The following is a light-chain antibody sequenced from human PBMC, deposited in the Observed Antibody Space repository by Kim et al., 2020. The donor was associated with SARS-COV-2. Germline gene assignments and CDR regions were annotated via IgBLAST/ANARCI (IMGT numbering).Light chain of an antibody. J-gene: IGLJ7*01. Sequence: GGTVTLTCGLSSGSVSASNYPSWYQQTPGQAPRTLIYRTNTRSSGVPDRFSGSILGNKAALTITGAQADDECDYYCVLYMGSGISVFGGGTQLTVL. CDR2: RTN. CDR3: VLYMGSGISV. V-gene: IGLV8-61*01. CDR1: SGSVSASNY.